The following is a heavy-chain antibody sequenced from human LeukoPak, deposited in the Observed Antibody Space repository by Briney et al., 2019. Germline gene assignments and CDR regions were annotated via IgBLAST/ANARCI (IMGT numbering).Heavy chain of an antibody. CDR2: IYYSGST. J-gene: IGHJ6*03. D-gene: IGHD1-20*01. CDR1: GGSITSYY. CDR3: ARWGITGIRGYYYYMDV. V-gene: IGHV4-59*12. Sequence: SETLSLTCTVSGGSITSYYWSWVRQPPGKGLEWRGYIYYSGSTNYNPSLKSRVTISVDTSKNQFSLKLSSVPAADTAVYYCARWGITGIRGYYYYMDVWGKGTTVTVSS.